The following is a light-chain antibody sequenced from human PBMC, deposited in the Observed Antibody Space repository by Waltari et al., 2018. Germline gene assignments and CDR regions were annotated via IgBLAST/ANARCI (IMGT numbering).Light chain of an antibody. V-gene: IGLV1-40*01. Sequence: QSVLTQPPSVSGAPGQTVTISCTGSSSNIGAGYDVHWYQQLPGTAPKLLIYGNMDCKTIRPSGVPDRFARSKSGTSASLVITGLQAEDEADYYCQSYDSSLSASVFGGGTKLTVL. J-gene: IGLJ2*01. CDR2: GNMDCKT. CDR1: SSNIGAGYD. CDR3: QSYDSSLSASV.